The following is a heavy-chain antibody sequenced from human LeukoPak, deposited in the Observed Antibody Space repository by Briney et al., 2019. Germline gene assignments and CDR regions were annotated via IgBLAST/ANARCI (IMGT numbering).Heavy chain of an antibody. D-gene: IGHD5-18*01. CDR3: ARDYVDTAIRADAFDI. CDR2: IIPIFGTA. Sequence: SVKVSCKASGGTFTSYAISWVRQAPGQGLEWMGRIIPIFGTANYAQKFQGRVTITTDESTSTAYMELSSLRAEDTAVYYRARDYVDTAIRADAFDIWGQGTMATVSS. CDR1: GGTFTSYA. J-gene: IGHJ3*02. V-gene: IGHV1-69*05.